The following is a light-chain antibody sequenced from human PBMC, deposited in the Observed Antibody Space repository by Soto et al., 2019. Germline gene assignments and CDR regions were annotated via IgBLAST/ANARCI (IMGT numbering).Light chain of an antibody. V-gene: IGKV1-39*01. Sequence: DIQMTQSPSSLSASVGDRVTITCRASQSISNFLNWYQQKPGKAPKLLIRSASSLQSGVPSRFSGSGSGTDFTFTISSLQPEDFATYYCQQSYNVPRAFGGGTKVDIK. CDR2: SAS. CDR3: QQSYNVPRA. CDR1: QSISNF. J-gene: IGKJ4*01.